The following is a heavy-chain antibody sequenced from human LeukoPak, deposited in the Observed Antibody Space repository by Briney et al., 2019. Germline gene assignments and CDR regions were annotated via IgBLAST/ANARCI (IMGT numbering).Heavy chain of an antibody. Sequence: GASVKVSCKASGYTFTSYYMHWVRQAPGQGLEWMGIINPSGGSTSYAQKFQGRVTLTRDTSTGTVHMELRSLRSEDTALYYCARDVTVAGADFDLWGQGTLVIVSS. J-gene: IGHJ4*02. CDR1: GYTFTSYY. V-gene: IGHV1-46*01. CDR2: INPSGGST. D-gene: IGHD6-19*01. CDR3: ARDVTVAGADFDL.